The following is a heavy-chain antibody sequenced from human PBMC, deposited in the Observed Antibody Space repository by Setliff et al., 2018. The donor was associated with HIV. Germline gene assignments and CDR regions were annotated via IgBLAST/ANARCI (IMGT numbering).Heavy chain of an antibody. D-gene: IGHD4-17*01. J-gene: IGHJ3*02. CDR3: ARGTTLNVVPDAFDI. CDR1: GASISSHY. V-gene: IGHV4-59*08. Sequence: SETLSLTCTVSGASISSHYWSWIRQSPGKGLEWIGSIYYGETTNNNPSLKSRVTISVDTSKNQISLRLNSLTAADTAVYYCARGTTLNVVPDAFDIWGQGTMVTV. CDR2: IYYGETT.